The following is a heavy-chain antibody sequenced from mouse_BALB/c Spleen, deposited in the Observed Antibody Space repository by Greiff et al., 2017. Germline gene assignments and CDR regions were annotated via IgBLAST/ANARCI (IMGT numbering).Heavy chain of an antibody. J-gene: IGHJ2*01. CDR3: ARGGLRPLDY. CDR1: GYSITSGYY. V-gene: IGHV3-6*02. D-gene: IGHD2-12*01. CDR2: ISYDGSN. Sequence: EVKLQESGPGLVKPSQSLSLTCSVTGYSITSGYYWNWIRQFPGNKLEWMGYISYDGSNNYNPSLKNRISITRDTSKNQFFLKLNSVTTEDTATYYCARGGLRPLDYWGQGTTLTVSS.